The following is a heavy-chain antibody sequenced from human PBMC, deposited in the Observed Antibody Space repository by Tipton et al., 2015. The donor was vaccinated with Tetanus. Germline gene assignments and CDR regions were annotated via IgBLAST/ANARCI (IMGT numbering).Heavy chain of an antibody. D-gene: IGHD5-12*01. Sequence: QLVQSGAEVKKPGSSVKVSCKASGGTFSSYAISWVRQAPGQGLEWMGGIIPIFGTANYAQKFQGRVTITADKSTSTAYMELSSLRSEDTAVYYCARGTNQFSVATSYYYYSGMDVWGQGTTVTVSS. CDR3: ARGTNQFSVATSYYYYSGMDV. CDR2: IIPIFGTA. J-gene: IGHJ6*02. V-gene: IGHV1-69*06. CDR1: GGTFSSYA.